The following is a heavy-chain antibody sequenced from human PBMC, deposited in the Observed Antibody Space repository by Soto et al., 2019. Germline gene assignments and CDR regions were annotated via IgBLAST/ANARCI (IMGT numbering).Heavy chain of an antibody. Sequence: ASVKVSCEASGYTFTSYYMHWVRQAPGQGLEWMGIINPSGGSTSYAQKFQGRVTMTRDTSTSTVYMELSSLRSEDTAVYYCARDSGYSYGFIDGHYYYGKDVWGQGTTVTVSS. CDR2: INPSGGST. CDR1: GYTFTSYY. V-gene: IGHV1-46*01. D-gene: IGHD5-18*01. J-gene: IGHJ6*02. CDR3: ARDSGYSYGFIDGHYYYGKDV.